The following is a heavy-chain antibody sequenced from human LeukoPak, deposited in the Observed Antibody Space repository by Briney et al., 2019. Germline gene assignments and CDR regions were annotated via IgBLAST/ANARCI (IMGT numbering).Heavy chain of an antibody. Sequence: PSQTLSLTCAVSGGSISGGGYSWSWIRQPPGKGLEWIGYIYHSGSTYYNPSLKSRVTISLDRSKNQFSLRLSSVTAADTAVYYCARGSYSGYDFNFDYWGQGTLVTVSS. CDR3: ARGSYSGYDFNFDY. CDR2: IYHSGST. D-gene: IGHD5-12*01. V-gene: IGHV4-30-2*01. J-gene: IGHJ4*02. CDR1: GGSISGGGYS.